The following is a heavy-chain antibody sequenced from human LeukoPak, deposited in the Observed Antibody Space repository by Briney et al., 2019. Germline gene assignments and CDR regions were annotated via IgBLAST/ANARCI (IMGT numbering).Heavy chain of an antibody. CDR3: ARRPPPDFWSGYFDY. CDR1: GGSISSSSYY. Sequence: PSETLSLTCTVSGGSISSSSYYWGWIRQPPGKGLEWIGSIHYSGSTYYNPSLKSRVTISVDTSKNQFSLKLSSVTAADTAVYYCARRPPPDFWSGYFDYWGQGTLVTVSS. CDR2: IHYSGST. J-gene: IGHJ4*02. V-gene: IGHV4-39*01. D-gene: IGHD3-3*01.